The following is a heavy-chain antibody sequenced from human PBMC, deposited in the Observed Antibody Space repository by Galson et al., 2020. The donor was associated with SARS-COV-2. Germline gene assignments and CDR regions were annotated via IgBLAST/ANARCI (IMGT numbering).Heavy chain of an antibody. CDR3: AREGIVPNDSFDI. J-gene: IGHJ3*02. CDR2: IDSVGRN. Sequence: SETLSLTCTVSGGSINSGRYYWSWIRQPAGKGLEWIGRIDSVGRNDYNPSLKSRVTISADVSTNQFSLGLTSVTAADTALYYCAREGIVPNDSFDIWGQGTMVTVSS. CDR1: GGSINSGRYY. D-gene: IGHD2-15*01. V-gene: IGHV4-61*02.